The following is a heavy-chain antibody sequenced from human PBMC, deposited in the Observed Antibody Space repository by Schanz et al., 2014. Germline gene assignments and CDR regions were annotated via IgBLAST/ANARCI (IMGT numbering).Heavy chain of an antibody. CDR1: GFTFSSYA. D-gene: IGHD1-26*01. J-gene: IGHJ2*01. CDR2: TSSDGSLK. Sequence: QVQLVESGGGVVQPGRSLRLSCAASGFTFSSYAVHWVRQAPDKGLVWVAVTSSDGSLKYYADSVKGRFTISRDNSENTVYLEFHSLRSEDTALYYWAREAKWGQWYFDLWGRGSLVTVSS. CDR3: AREAKWGQWYFDL. V-gene: IGHV3-30*04.